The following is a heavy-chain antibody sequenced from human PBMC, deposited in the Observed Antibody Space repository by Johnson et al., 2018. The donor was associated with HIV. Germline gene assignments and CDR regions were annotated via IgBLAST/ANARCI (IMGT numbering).Heavy chain of an antibody. CDR3: GRATYYESHAFDI. CDR2: ISWDGGST. Sequence: VQLVESGGGLVKPGGSLRLSCAASGFTFSDYYMSWIRQAPGKGLEWVSLISWDGGSTYYADSVKGRFTMSRDNSKNSLYLQMNSLRAEDTALYYCGRATYYESHAFDIWGQGTRVTVSA. J-gene: IGHJ3*02. CDR1: GFTFSDYY. V-gene: IGHV3-43D*03. D-gene: IGHD3-22*01.